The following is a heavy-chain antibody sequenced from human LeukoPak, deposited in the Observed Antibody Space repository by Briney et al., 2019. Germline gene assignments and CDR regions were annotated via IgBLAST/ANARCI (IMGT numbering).Heavy chain of an antibody. Sequence: ASVKVSCKASGYTFTSYGISWVRQAPGQGLEWMGWISAYNGNTNYAQKLRGRVTMTTDTSTSTAYMELRSLRSDDTAVYYCARESVNYDYVWGSYRPLHAFDIWGQGTMVTVSS. CDR2: ISAYNGNT. D-gene: IGHD3-16*02. V-gene: IGHV1-18*01. CDR1: GYTFTSYG. CDR3: ARESVNYDYVWGSYRPLHAFDI. J-gene: IGHJ3*02.